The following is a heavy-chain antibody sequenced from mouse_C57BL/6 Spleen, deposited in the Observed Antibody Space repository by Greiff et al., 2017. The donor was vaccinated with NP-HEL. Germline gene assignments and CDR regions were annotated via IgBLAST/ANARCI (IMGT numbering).Heavy chain of an antibody. J-gene: IGHJ1*03. CDR2: INPSNGGT. CDR1: GYTFTSYW. CDR3: ARTNSRYWYFDV. Sequence: QVQLKQPGTELVKPGASVKLSCKASGYTFTSYWMHWVKQRPGQGLEWIGNINPSNGGTNYNEKFKSKATLTVDKSSSTAYMQLSSLTSEDSAVYYCARTNSRYWYFDVWGTGTTVTVSS. V-gene: IGHV1-53*01. D-gene: IGHD4-1*01.